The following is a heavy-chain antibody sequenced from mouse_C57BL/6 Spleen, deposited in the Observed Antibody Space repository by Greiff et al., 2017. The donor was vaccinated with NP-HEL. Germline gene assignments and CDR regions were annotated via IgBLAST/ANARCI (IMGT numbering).Heavy chain of an antibody. CDR2: INPNNGGT. Sequence: EVKLQQSGPELVKPGASVKMSCKASGYTFTDYNMHWVKQSHGKSLEWIGYINPNNGGTSYNQKFKGKATLTVNKSSSTAYMELRSLTSEDSAVYYCARKGGSSWYFDVWGTGTTVTVSS. CDR3: ARKGGSSWYFDV. J-gene: IGHJ1*03. D-gene: IGHD1-1*01. V-gene: IGHV1-22*01. CDR1: GYTFTDYN.